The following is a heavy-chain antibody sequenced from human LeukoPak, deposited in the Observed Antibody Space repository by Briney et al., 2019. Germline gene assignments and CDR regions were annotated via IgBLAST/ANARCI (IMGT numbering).Heavy chain of an antibody. J-gene: IGHJ4*02. Sequence: ASVKVSCKASGYTFTSCDINWVRQATGQGLEWMGWMNPNSGNTGYGQSFQGRSTMTRDISIGTAYMELSNLPSEDTAIYYCTRGSSGRRDNWGQGTLVTVSA. CDR3: TRGSSGRRDN. CDR2: MNPNSGNT. CDR1: GYTFTSCD. D-gene: IGHD6-19*01. V-gene: IGHV1-8*01.